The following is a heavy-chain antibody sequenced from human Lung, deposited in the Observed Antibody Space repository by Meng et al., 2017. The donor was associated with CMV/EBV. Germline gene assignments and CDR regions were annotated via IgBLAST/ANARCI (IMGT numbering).Heavy chain of an antibody. CDR2: IYYSGST. CDR1: GGSIRSSTYY. CDR3: ARGVEYYGSGSDF. Sequence: SETLSLTCTVSGGSIRSSTYYWGWIRQPPGKGLEWIGSIYYSGSTHYNPSLESRVTMSVDASKNQFSLKLSSVTAADTAVYYCARGVEYYGSGSDFWGQGTLVTVSS. J-gene: IGHJ4*02. V-gene: IGHV4-39*07. D-gene: IGHD3-10*01.